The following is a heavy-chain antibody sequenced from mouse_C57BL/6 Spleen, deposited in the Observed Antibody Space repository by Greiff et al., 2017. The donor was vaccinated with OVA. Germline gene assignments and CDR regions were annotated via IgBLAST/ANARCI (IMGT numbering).Heavy chain of an antibody. J-gene: IGHJ4*01. CDR2: IDPSDSET. CDR3: ARGAQATPMDY. D-gene: IGHD3-2*02. Sequence: QVQLKQPGAELVRPGSSVKLSCKASGYTFTSYWMHWVKQRPIQGLEWIGNIDPSDSETHYNQKFKDKATLTVDKSSSTAYMQLSSLTSEDSAVYYCARGAQATPMDYWGQGTSVTVSS. CDR1: GYTFTSYW. V-gene: IGHV1-52*01.